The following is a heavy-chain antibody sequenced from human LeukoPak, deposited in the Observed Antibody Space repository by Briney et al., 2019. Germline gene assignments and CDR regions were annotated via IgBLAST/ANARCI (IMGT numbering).Heavy chain of an antibody. V-gene: IGHV1-2*02. CDR3: ARDSRVGATTFDY. J-gene: IGHJ4*02. CDR1: GYTFTGYY. Sequence: GSSVKVSCKASGYTFTGYYMHWVRQAPGQGLEWMGWINPNSGGTNYAQKFQGRVTMTRDTSSITAYMELTTLRSDDTAVYYCARDSRVGATTFDYWGQGTLVTVSS. CDR2: INPNSGGT. D-gene: IGHD1-26*01.